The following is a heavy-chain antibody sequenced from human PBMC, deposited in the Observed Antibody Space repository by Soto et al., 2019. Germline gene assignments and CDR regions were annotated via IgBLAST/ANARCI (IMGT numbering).Heavy chain of an antibody. Sequence: EVQLVESGGGLVQPGRSLRLSCAASGFTFDDNAMHWVRQSPGKGLEWVSGISWNSGTIAYADSVKGRFTISGDNAKNSRYLQMKSLRPEDPALYYCARDMYFITAAGGGIDDWGQGTLVTVSS. CDR2: ISWNSGTI. J-gene: IGHJ4*02. V-gene: IGHV3-9*01. D-gene: IGHD6-25*01. CDR3: ARDMYFITAAGGGIDD. CDR1: GFTFDDNA.